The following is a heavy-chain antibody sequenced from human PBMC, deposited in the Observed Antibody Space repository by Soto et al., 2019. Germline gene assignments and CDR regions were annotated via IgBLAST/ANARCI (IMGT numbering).Heavy chain of an antibody. V-gene: IGHV6-1*01. CDR2: TYYRSKWFN. J-gene: IGHJ4*02. CDR3: ARRGDGYNLAFDY. D-gene: IGHD5-12*01. Sequence: PSQTLSLTCVISGDSVSSNSTSWSWIRQSPSRGLEWLGRTYYRSKWFNDYALSVKSRITINPDTSKNQFSLQLNSVTPEDTAVYYCARRGDGYNLAFDYWGQGTLVTVSS. CDR1: GDSVSSNSTS.